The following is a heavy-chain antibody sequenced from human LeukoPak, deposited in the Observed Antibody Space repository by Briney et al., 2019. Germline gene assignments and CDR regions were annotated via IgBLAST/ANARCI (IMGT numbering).Heavy chain of an antibody. J-gene: IGHJ4*02. CDR3: AERGSGWYFHN. Sequence: GSLRLSCAASGFTFSNAWMSWVRQAPGKGLEWIGEIHHSGSTHYNPSLKSRLTISVDKSKNQFSLKLTSVTAADTAVYYCAERGSGWYFHNWGQGTLVTVSS. CDR2: IHHSGST. CDR1: GFTFSNAW. V-gene: IGHV4-4*02. D-gene: IGHD6-19*01.